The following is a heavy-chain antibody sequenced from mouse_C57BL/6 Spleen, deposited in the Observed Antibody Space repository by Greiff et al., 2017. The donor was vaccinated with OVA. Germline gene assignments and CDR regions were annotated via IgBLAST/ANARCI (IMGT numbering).Heavy chain of an antibody. V-gene: IGHV1-80*01. J-gene: IGHJ1*03. CDR1: GYAFSSYW. Sequence: VQLQQSGAELVKPGASVKISCKASGYAFSSYWMNWVKQRPGKGLEWIGQIYPGDGDTNYNGKFKGKATLTADKSSSTAYMQLSSLTSEDSAVYFCERGDGSSYWYFDVWGTGTTVTVSS. CDR2: IYPGDGDT. D-gene: IGHD1-1*01. CDR3: ERGDGSSYWYFDV.